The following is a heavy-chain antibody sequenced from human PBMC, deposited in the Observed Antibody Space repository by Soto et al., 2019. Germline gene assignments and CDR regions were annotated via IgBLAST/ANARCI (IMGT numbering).Heavy chain of an antibody. J-gene: IGHJ4*02. CDR1: GGSISSGGFY. CDR3: ARTTLLLWFGEPGVGYFDY. Sequence: PSETLSLTCTVSGGSISSGGFYWSLIRQHPGKGLEWIGYIYYSGSTFHNPSLRSRVTISVDTSKNQFSLKLTSVTAADTAVYYCARTTLLLWFGEPGVGYFDYWGQGTMVTVS. CDR2: IYYSGST. V-gene: IGHV4-31*03. D-gene: IGHD3-10*01.